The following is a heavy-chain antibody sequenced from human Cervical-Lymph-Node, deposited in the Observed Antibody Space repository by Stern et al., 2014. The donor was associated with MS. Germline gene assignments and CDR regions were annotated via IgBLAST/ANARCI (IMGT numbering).Heavy chain of an antibody. J-gene: IGHJ4*02. Sequence: QVQLQESGPGLVKPSGTLSLTCAVSGGSISSGHWWSWVRQAPGMGLEWIGEIYHTGSTYYNPSLQSRATISVAKSNNHFSLRLISVTAADTAVYYCARDSTSSSSLDSWGQGILVTVSS. V-gene: IGHV4-4*02. D-gene: IGHD6-6*01. CDR1: GGSISSGHW. CDR2: IYHTGST. CDR3: ARDSTSSSSLDS.